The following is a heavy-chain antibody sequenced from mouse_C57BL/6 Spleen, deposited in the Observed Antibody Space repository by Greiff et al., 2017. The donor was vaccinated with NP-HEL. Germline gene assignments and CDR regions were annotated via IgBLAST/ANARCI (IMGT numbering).Heavy chain of an antibody. CDR2: ISNGGGST. D-gene: IGHD1-1*01. J-gene: IGHJ4*01. Sequence: EVHLVESGGGLVQPGGSLKLSCAASGFTFSDYYMYWVRQTPEKRLEWVAYISNGGGSTYYPDTVKGRFTISRDNAKNTLYLQMSRLKSEDTAMYYCARHRYYGSSPYYAMDYWGQGTSVTVSS. CDR1: GFTFSDYY. CDR3: ARHRYYGSSPYYAMDY. V-gene: IGHV5-12*01.